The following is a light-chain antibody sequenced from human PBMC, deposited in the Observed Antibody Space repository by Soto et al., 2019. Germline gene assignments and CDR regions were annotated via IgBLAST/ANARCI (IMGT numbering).Light chain of an antibody. CDR1: QTISSY. V-gene: IGKV3-11*01. Sequence: EIVLTQSPATLSLSPGERATLSCRASQTISSYLAWYQQKPGQDPRLLIYDASNRATGIPARFSGSGSGTDFTLTISSLEPEDFAVYYCQHRSNWPPITFGQGTRLEIK. CDR2: DAS. J-gene: IGKJ5*01. CDR3: QHRSNWPPIT.